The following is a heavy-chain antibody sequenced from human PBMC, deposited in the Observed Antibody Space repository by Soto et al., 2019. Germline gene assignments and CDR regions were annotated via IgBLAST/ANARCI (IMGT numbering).Heavy chain of an antibody. CDR3: ARQQDIVVVPAAFWFDP. J-gene: IGHJ5*02. D-gene: IGHD2-2*01. CDR2: IYYSGST. Sequence: SETLSLTCTVSGGSISSYYWSWIRQPPGKGLEWIGYIYYSGSTNYNPSLKSRVTISVDTSKNQFSLKLSSVTAADTAVYYCARQQDIVVVPAAFWFDPWGQGTLVTVSS. CDR1: GGSISSYY. V-gene: IGHV4-59*08.